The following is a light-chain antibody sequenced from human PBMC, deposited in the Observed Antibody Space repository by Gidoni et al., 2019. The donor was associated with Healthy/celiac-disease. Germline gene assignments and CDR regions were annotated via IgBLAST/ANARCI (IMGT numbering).Light chain of an antibody. CDR1: QGISSY. Sequence: AIRITQSPSSFSASTGDRVTITCRASQGISSYLVWYQQKPGKAPKLLIYAASTLQSGVPSRFSGSGSGKDFTITISCLQSEDFATYYCQQYYSYPRSFGQGTKLEIK. CDR3: QQYYSYPRS. V-gene: IGKV1-8*01. CDR2: AAS. J-gene: IGKJ2*04.